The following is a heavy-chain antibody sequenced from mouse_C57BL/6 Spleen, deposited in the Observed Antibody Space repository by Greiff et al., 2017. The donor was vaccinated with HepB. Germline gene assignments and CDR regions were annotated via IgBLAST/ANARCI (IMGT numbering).Heavy chain of an antibody. CDR1: GYTFTDYY. Sequence: VHVKQSGPVLVKPGASVKMSCKASGYTFTDYYMNWVKQSHGKSLEWIGVINPYNGGTSYNQKFKGKATLTVDKSSSTAYMELNSLTSEDSAVYYCARSPITTVEQGWYFDVWGTGTTVTVSS. J-gene: IGHJ1*03. D-gene: IGHD1-1*01. V-gene: IGHV1-19*01. CDR2: INPYNGGT. CDR3: ARSPITTVEQGWYFDV.